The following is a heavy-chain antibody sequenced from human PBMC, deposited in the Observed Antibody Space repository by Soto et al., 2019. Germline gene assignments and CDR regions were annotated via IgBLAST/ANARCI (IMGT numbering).Heavy chain of an antibody. J-gene: IGHJ4*02. CDR3: ARGGDGSGIAVAGTNFDY. CDR1: GYTLTGYG. CDR2: ISAYNGNT. V-gene: IGHV1-18*04. D-gene: IGHD6-19*01. Sequence: ASLKLACKAAGYTLTGYGISWGRQAPGQGLEWMGWISAYNGNTNYAQKLQGRVTMTTDTSTSTAYMELRSLRSDDTAVYYCARGGDGSGIAVAGTNFDYWGQGTLVTVSS.